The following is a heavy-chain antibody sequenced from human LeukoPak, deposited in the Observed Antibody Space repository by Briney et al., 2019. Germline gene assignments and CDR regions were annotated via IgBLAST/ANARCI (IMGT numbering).Heavy chain of an antibody. D-gene: IGHD3-22*01. Sequence: PGGSLRLSCAASGFTFSIYSMHWVRQAPGKGLEWVALISFDGNNKDYADSVKGRFTISRDNSNNTLYLQMNSLRTEDTAVYFCVRDEYYFDSSGYSLYYFDHWGQGTLVTVSS. V-gene: IGHV3-30-3*01. CDR2: ISFDGNNK. CDR1: GFTFSIYS. J-gene: IGHJ4*02. CDR3: VRDEYYFDSSGYSLYYFDH.